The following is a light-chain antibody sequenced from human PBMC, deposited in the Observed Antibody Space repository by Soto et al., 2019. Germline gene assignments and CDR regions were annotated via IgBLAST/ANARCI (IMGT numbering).Light chain of an antibody. CDR1: TSDIGDYNY. J-gene: IGLJ3*02. CDR3: SSYTAYTTLWV. Sequence: QSALTQPPSASGSPGQSVTISCTGTTSDIGDYNYVSWYQQHPGKAPKLMIYEVSKRPSGVPDRFSGSKSGNTASLTVSGLQAEDEADYYCSSYTAYTTLWVFGGGTKLTVL. V-gene: IGLV2-8*01. CDR2: EVS.